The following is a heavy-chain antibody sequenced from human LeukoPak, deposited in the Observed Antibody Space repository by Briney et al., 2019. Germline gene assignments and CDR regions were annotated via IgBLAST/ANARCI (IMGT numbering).Heavy chain of an antibody. CDR1: GFTFSNYW. CDR3: ARGLSYAVAYGDY. CDR2: INSDGSST. V-gene: IGHV3-74*01. D-gene: IGHD6-19*01. Sequence: GGSLRLSCAASGFTFSNYWMHWVRQAPGKGLVWVSRINSDGSSTNYADSVKGRFTVSRDNAKNTQYLQLNSLRADDTAVYYCARGLSYAVAYGDYWGQGTLVTVSS. J-gene: IGHJ4*02.